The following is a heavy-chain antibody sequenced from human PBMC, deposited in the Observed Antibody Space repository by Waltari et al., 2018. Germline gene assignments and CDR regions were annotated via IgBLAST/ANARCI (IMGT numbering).Heavy chain of an antibody. J-gene: IGHJ3*02. D-gene: IGHD2-15*01. Sequence: QLQLQESGPGLVKSSETLSLTCAVSGGSLSRSASYWVWLRQPPGKVLEWIGSIYASGDTSYHASLESRVRGSVYRSSNHFSMTLSSVTAADTAVYYCARRGDWLPLDAFDIWGQGTVVTVSS. V-gene: IGHV4-39*02. CDR2: IYASGDT. CDR1: GGSLSRSASY. CDR3: ARRGDWLPLDAFDI.